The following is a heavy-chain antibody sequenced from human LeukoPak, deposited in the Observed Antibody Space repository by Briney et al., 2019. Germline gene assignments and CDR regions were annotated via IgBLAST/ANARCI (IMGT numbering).Heavy chain of an antibody. CDR3: AKGLYPDY. CDR2: ISYDGSNK. V-gene: IGHV3-30*04. D-gene: IGHD2-8*01. CDR1: GFTFSSYA. J-gene: IGHJ4*02. Sequence: GSLRLSCAASGFTFSSYAMHWVRQAPGKGLEWVAVISYDGSNKYYADSVKGRFTISRDNSKNTLYLQMNSLRAEDTAVYYCAKGLYPDYWGQGTLVTVSS.